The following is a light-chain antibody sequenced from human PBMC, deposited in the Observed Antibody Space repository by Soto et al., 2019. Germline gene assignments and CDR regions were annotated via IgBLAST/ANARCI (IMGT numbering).Light chain of an antibody. Sequence: QSVLTQPASVSGSPGQSITISCSGTSSDVGSYNLVSWYQQHPGKAPKLMIYDASERPSGVSNRFSGSKSGNTASLTISGLQAEDEAYYYCCSYAGSRTSVFGGGTKLTVL. CDR1: SSDVGSYNL. CDR3: CSYAGSRTSV. J-gene: IGLJ2*01. V-gene: IGLV2-23*01. CDR2: DAS.